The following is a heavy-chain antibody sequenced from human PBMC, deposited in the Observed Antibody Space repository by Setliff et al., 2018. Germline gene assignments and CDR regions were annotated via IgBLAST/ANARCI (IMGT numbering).Heavy chain of an antibody. Sequence: GGSLRLSCAASGFMFGSYAMHWVRQAPGRGPEWLAVISYDGSHDYYADSVRGRFTIFRDNAKNSLSLQMNDLRAEDTSVYYCGRDVFDFRTGQGGPWGQGTLVTVSS. V-gene: IGHV3-30-3*01. CDR3: GRDVFDFRTGQGGP. CDR1: GFMFGSYA. J-gene: IGHJ5*02. CDR2: ISYDGSHD. D-gene: IGHD3-3*01.